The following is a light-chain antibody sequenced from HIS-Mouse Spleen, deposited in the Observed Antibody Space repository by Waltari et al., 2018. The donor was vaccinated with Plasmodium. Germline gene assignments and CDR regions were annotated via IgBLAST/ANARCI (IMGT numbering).Light chain of an antibody. CDR3: YSTDSSGNHRV. CDR1: ALTNKY. Sequence: SYELTQPPSVSASPGQTARNTCPGDALTNKYAYWYQQKSGQAPVLVIYEDSKRPSGIPERCSGSSSGTMATLTISGAQVEDEADYYCYSTDSSGNHRVFGGGTKLTVL. CDR2: EDS. J-gene: IGLJ3*02. V-gene: IGLV3-10*01.